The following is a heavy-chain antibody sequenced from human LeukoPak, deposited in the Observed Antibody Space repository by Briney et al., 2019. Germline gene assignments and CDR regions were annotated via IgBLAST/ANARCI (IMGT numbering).Heavy chain of an antibody. V-gene: IGHV4-34*01. D-gene: IGHD3-9*01. CDR1: GVSFSGYY. J-gene: IGHJ5*02. CDR2: INHSGST. Sequence: SETLSLTCAVYGVSFSGYYWSWIRQPPGKGLEWIGEINHSGSTNYNPSLKSRVTISVDTSKNQFSLKLSSVTAADTAVYYCARVGVLRYFDWPNWFDPWGQGTLVTVSS. CDR3: ARVGVLRYFDWPNWFDP.